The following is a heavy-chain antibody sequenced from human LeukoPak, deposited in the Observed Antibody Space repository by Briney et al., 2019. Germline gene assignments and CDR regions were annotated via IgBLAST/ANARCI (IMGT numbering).Heavy chain of an antibody. CDR1: GYTFISYG. CDR2: IIPIFGTA. D-gene: IGHD6-19*01. J-gene: IGHJ6*02. Sequence: GASVKVSCKTSGYTFISYGISWVRQAPGQGLEWMGGIIPIFGTANYAQKFQGRVTITADESTSTAYMELSSLRSEDTAVYYCATTGGYSSGWTYYYYGMDVWGQGTTVTVSS. CDR3: ATTGGYSSGWTYYYYGMDV. V-gene: IGHV1-69*13.